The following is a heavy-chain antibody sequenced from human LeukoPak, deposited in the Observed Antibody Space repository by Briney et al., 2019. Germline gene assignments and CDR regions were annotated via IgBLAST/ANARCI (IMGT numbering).Heavy chain of an antibody. D-gene: IGHD2-2*01. V-gene: IGHV2-5*02. Sequence: SGPTLVKPTQTLTLTCTFSGFSLTTSGVGVGWIRQPPGKALEWLALIYWDDDKRYSPSLMNRLTVTKGTSENQAVLTMTNMDPVDTATYYCAHRCTNYFFDYWGQGTLVTVSS. J-gene: IGHJ4*02. CDR1: GFSLTTSGVG. CDR3: AHRCTNYFFDY. CDR2: IYWDDDK.